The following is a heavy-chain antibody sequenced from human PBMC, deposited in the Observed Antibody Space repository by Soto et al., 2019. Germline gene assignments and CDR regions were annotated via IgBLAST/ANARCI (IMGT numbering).Heavy chain of an antibody. V-gene: IGHV3-21*01. CDR3: ARAGAGATSYYYYYGMDV. J-gene: IGHJ6*02. CDR1: GFTFSSYS. Sequence: GGSLRLSCAASGFTFSSYSMNWVRQAPGKGLEWVSSISSSISYIYYADSVKGRFTISRDNAKNSLYLQMNSLRAEDTAVYYCARAGAGATSYYYYYGMDVWGQGTTVTASS. CDR2: ISSSISYI. D-gene: IGHD1-26*01.